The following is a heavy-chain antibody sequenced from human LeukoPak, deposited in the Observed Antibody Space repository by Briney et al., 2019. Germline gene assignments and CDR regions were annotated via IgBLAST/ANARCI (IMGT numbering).Heavy chain of an antibody. D-gene: IGHD6-19*01. CDR3: ARNGVAVEASLNWFDP. CDR1: GGSLSSSSYY. J-gene: IGHJ5*02. V-gene: IGHV4-39*01. CDR2: IYYSGST. Sequence: SETLSLTCTVSGGSLSSSSYYWGWIRQPPGKGLEWIGRIYYSGSTYYNPSLKSRVTISVDTSKNQFSLKLSSVTAADTAVYYCARNGVAVEASLNWFDPWGQGTLVTVSS.